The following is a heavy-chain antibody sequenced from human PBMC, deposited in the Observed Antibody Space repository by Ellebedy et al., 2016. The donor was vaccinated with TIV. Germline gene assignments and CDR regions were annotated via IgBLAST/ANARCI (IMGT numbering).Heavy chain of an antibody. CDR2: IDPSDSYT. J-gene: IGHJ6*02. D-gene: IGHD6-6*01. CDR1: GYSFTTYW. Sequence: GESLKISCKGSGYSFTTYWISWVRQMPGKGLEWMGRIDPSDSYTNSSPSFQGHVTISADKSISTAYLQWSSLKASDTAMYYCARLGPYSSSPHYYYYNMDVWGQGTTVTVSS. CDR3: ARLGPYSSSPHYYYYNMDV. V-gene: IGHV5-10-1*01.